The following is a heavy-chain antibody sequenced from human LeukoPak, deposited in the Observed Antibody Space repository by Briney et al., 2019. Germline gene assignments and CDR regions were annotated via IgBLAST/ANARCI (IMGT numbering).Heavy chain of an antibody. J-gene: IGHJ4*02. CDR3: AKRPAAKYFDY. Sequence: GGSLRLSCAASGFTFSSYAMSWVRQAPGKGLEGVSAISDSGGRTYYVDSVKGRFTISRDNSKNTLYLQMNGLRAEDTAVYYCAKRPAAKYFDYWGRGTLVTVSS. CDR1: GFTFSSYA. CDR2: ISDSGGRT. V-gene: IGHV3-23*01. D-gene: IGHD2-2*01.